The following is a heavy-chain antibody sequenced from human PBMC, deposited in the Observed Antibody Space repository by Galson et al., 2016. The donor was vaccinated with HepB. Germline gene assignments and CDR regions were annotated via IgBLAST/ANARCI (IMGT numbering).Heavy chain of an antibody. CDR2: ISGSGSTI. Sequence: SLRLSCAASGFTLTNYAMSWVRQAPGKGLEWVSSISGSGSTINYADSVRGRLTISRDNSKNTLYLQMSSLRAEDTAIYYCAKDYSQYPRSRFDRWGQGTLVTVSS. J-gene: IGHJ4*02. D-gene: IGHD2-2*01. CDR1: GFTLTNYA. CDR3: AKDYSQYPRSRFDR. V-gene: IGHV3-23*01.